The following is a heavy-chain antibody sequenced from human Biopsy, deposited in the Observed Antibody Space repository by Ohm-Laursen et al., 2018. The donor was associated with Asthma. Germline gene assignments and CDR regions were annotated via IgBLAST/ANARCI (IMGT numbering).Heavy chain of an antibody. V-gene: IGHV4-59*01. CDR2: DHSSGST. CDR3: ARATSSWSQSGPHFFDH. D-gene: IGHD2-2*01. Sequence: GTLSLTWTFSPGSTNDYYRNWIRQFPGKGLEWIGYDHSSGSTRFNPSLKSRVPVSVDTSVDQVSLKLSSVSAADTAIYYCARATSSWSQSGPHFFDHWGPGTLVTVSS. CDR1: PGSTNDYY. J-gene: IGHJ5*02.